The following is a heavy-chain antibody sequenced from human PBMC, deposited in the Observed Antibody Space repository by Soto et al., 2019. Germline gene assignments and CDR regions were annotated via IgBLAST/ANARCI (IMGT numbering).Heavy chain of an antibody. Sequence: SETLSLTCTVSGGSISSYYWGWIRQPPGKGLEWIGYIYYSGSTNYNPSLKSRVTISVDTSKNQFSLKLSSVTAADTAVYYCARLMAALGAPDVWGQGTTVTVSS. V-gene: IGHV4-59*01. CDR2: IYYSGST. CDR1: GGSISSYY. J-gene: IGHJ6*02. D-gene: IGHD1-26*01. CDR3: ARLMAALGAPDV.